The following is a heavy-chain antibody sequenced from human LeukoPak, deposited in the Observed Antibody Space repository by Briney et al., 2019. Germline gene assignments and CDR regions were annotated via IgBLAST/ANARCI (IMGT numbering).Heavy chain of an antibody. D-gene: IGHD5-18*01. CDR1: GFTFSSYG. CDR3: ARSSERGYSYGLGF. Sequence: GRSLRLSCAASGFTFSSYGMHWVRQAPGKGLEWVAVIWYDGSNKYYADPVKGRFTISRDNSKNTLYLQMNSLRAEDTAVYYCARSSERGYSYGLGFWGQGTLVTVSS. V-gene: IGHV3-33*01. CDR2: IWYDGSNK. J-gene: IGHJ4*02.